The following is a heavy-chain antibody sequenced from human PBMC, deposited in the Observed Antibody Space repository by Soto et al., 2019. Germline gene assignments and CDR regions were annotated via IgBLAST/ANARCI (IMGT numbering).Heavy chain of an antibody. CDR1: GYTFTSYA. D-gene: IGHD3-9*01. CDR2: INAGTDNT. CDR3: ARAMADISTGESLNWFDP. Sequence: ASVKVSCKASGYTFTSYAMHWVRQAPGQRLEWMGWINAGTDNTKYSQKFQGRVTITRDTSASTAYMELSSLRSEDTAVYYCARAMADISTGESLNWFDPWGQGTMVTVPS. V-gene: IGHV1-3*01. J-gene: IGHJ5*02.